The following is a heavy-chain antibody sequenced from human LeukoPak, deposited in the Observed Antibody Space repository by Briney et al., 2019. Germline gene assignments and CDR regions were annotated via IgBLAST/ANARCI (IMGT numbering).Heavy chain of an antibody. CDR3: AKVKYYYDSSGHYSRYFDY. CDR1: GFTFSSYA. V-gene: IGHV3-23*01. J-gene: IGHJ4*02. CDR2: ISGSGGST. D-gene: IGHD3-22*01. Sequence: EGSLRLSCAASGFTFSSYAMSWVRQAPGKGLEWVSAISGSGGSTYYADSVKGRFTISRDSSENTLYLQMNSLRAEDTAVYYCAKVKYYYDSSGHYSRYFDYWGQGTLVTVSS.